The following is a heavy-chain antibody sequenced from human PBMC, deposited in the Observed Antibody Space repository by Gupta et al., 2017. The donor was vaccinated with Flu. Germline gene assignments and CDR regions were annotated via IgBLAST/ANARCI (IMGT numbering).Heavy chain of an antibody. CDR3: ARRQKDYYYYYMDV. CDR1: GYTFTSYD. CDR2: MNPNSENT. J-gene: IGHJ6*03. V-gene: IGHV1-8*01. Sequence: QVQLVQSGAEVRKPGASVKVSCKASGYTFTSYDINWVRQATGQGLEWMGWMNPNSENTGYAQKFQGRVTMTTNTSTSTAYMELSNLRSEDTAVYYCARRQKDYYYYYMDVWGKGTTVTVSS.